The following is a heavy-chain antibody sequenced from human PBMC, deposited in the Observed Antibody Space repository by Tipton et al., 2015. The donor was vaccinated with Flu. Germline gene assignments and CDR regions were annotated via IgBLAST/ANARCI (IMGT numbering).Heavy chain of an antibody. CDR2: INGDGTIT. J-gene: IGHJ5*02. CDR3: ASLTTVTTHWFDP. V-gene: IGHV3-74*03. D-gene: IGHD4-17*01. CDR1: GFTFSSFW. Sequence: SLRLSCAASGFTFSSFWMHWVRQAPGNGLVWVSRINGDGTITTYADSVKGRFTVSRDNAKNTLYLQMNSLGAEDTAVYYCASLTTVTTHWFDPWGQGTLVTVSS.